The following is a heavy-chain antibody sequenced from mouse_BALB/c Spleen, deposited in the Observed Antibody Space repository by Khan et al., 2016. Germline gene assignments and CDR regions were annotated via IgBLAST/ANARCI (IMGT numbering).Heavy chain of an antibody. CDR3: VRAWYSMDY. CDR1: GYTFSNYW. CDR2: ILPGNANS. Sequence: QVQLKQSGAELMKPGASVKISCKATGYTFSNYWIEWVKQRPGHGLEWIGDILPGNANSNYNENLKGKATLTADTSSNTAYMQLSSLTSEDSAVYYCVRAWYSMDYWGQGTSVTVSS. V-gene: IGHV1-9*01. J-gene: IGHJ4*01.